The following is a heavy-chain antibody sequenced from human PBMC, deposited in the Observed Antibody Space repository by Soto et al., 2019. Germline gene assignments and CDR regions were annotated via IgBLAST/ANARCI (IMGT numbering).Heavy chain of an antibody. Sequence: PGGSLRLSCAASGFTFSSYAMSWVRQAPGKGLEWVSAISGSGGSTYYADSVKGRFTISRDNSKNTLYLQMNSLRAEDTAVYYCAKDTVVLVPAGGVYGMDVWGQGTTVTVSS. CDR2: ISGSGGST. CDR3: AKDTVVLVPAGGVYGMDV. V-gene: IGHV3-23*01. CDR1: GFTFSSYA. D-gene: IGHD2-2*01. J-gene: IGHJ6*02.